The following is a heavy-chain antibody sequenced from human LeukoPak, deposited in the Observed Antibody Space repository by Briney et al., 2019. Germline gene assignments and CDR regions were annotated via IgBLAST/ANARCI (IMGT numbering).Heavy chain of an antibody. CDR3: ARGGVGYCSGGSCYYFDY. CDR1: GYTFTGYY. D-gene: IGHD2-15*01. J-gene: IGHJ4*02. Sequence: ASVKVSCKASGYTFTGYYMHWVRQAPGQGLEWMGWINPNSGGTNYAQKFQGRVTMTRDTSISTAYMELSGLRSDDTAVYYCARGGVGYCSGGSCYYFDYWGQGTLVTVSS. V-gene: IGHV1-2*02. CDR2: INPNSGGT.